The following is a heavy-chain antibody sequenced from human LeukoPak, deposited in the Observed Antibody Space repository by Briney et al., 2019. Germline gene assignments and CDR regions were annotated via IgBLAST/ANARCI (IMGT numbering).Heavy chain of an antibody. CDR3: ARVLSGGSYWAFHYYYYMDV. CDR1: GFTFSSYS. CDR2: ISSSSTTI. V-gene: IGHV3-48*04. J-gene: IGHJ6*03. D-gene: IGHD1-26*01. Sequence: GGSLRLSCAASGFTFSSYSMMWVRQAPGKGLEWVSYISSSSTTIYYADSVKGRFTISRDNAKNSLYLQMNSLRAEDTAVYYCARVLSGGSYWAFHYYYYMDVWGKGTTVTVSS.